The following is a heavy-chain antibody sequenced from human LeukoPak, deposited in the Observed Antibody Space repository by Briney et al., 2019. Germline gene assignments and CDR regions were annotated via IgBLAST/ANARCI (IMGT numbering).Heavy chain of an antibody. CDR3: AREGTRDTNWFDP. Sequence: SETLSLTCTVSGGSISSYYWSWIRQPPGKGLEWIGYIYYSGSTNYNPSLKRRVTISVDTSKNQFSLKLSSVTAADTAVYYCAREGTRDTNWFDPWGQGTLVTVSS. V-gene: IGHV4-59*01. CDR2: IYYSGST. D-gene: IGHD1-1*01. CDR1: GGSISSYY. J-gene: IGHJ5*02.